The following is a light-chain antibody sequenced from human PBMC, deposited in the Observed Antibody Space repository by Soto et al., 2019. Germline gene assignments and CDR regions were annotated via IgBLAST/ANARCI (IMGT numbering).Light chain of an antibody. CDR1: QSVSSN. V-gene: IGKV3-15*01. CDR2: GAS. J-gene: IGKJ1*01. CDR3: HQYNNWWT. Sequence: EIVTTQSPATLSVSPGERATLSCRASQSVSSNLAWYQQKPGQAPRLLIYGASTRATGIPARFSGSGSGTEFTLTISSLQSEDFAVYYCHQYNNWWTFGQGTKVEIK.